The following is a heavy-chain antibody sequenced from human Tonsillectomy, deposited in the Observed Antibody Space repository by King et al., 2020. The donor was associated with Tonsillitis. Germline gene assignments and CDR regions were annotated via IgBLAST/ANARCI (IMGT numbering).Heavy chain of an antibody. CDR1: GFTFSSYS. V-gene: IGHV3-21*01. CDR2: ISSSSSYI. D-gene: IGHD2-15*01. CDR3: ARVYCSGGSCYYYYYYYYGMDV. Sequence: VQLVESGGGLVKPGGSLRLSCAASGFTFSSYSMNWVRQAPGKGLEWVSSISSSSSYIYYADSVKGRFTISRDNAKNSLYLQMNSLRAEDMAVYYWARVYCSGGSCYYYYYYYYGMDVWGQGTTVTVSS. J-gene: IGHJ6*02.